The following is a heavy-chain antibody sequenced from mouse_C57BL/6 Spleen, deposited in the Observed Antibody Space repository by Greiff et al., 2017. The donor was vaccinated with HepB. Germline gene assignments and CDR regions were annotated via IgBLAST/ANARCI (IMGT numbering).Heavy chain of an antibody. Sequence: QVQLQQSGAELVRPGTSVKVSCKASGYAFTNYLIEWVKQRPGQGLEWIGVINPGSGGTNYNEKFKGKATLTADKSSSTAYMQLSSLTSEDSAVYFCARALVTTVVATKGCDYWGKGTTLTVSS. CDR1: GYAFTNYL. D-gene: IGHD1-1*01. CDR2: INPGSGGT. J-gene: IGHJ2*01. CDR3: ARALVTTVVATKGCDY. V-gene: IGHV1-54*01.